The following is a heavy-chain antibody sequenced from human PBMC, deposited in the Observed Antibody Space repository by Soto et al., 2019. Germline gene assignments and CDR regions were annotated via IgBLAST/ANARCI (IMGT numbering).Heavy chain of an antibody. J-gene: IGHJ5*02. CDR2: ISGSGGST. Sequence: GGSLRLSCAASGFTFSSYAMSWVRQAPGKGLEWVSAISGSGGSTYYADSVKGRFTISRDNSKNTLYLQMNSLRAEDTAVYYCAKDPDYYDSPGRFDPWGQGTLVTVSS. D-gene: IGHD3-22*01. CDR1: GFTFSSYA. CDR3: AKDPDYYDSPGRFDP. V-gene: IGHV3-23*01.